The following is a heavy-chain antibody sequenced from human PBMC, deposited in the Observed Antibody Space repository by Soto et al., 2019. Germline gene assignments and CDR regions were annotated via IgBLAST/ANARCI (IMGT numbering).Heavy chain of an antibody. D-gene: IGHD5-12*01. Sequence: ASVKVSCKASGYTFTSYGISWVRQAPGQGLEWMGWINPNSGNTGYAQKFQGRVTMTRNTSRSTAYMELSSLRSEDTAVYYCASGVSMVATTYYYYMDVWGKGTTVTVPS. J-gene: IGHJ6*03. CDR2: INPNSGNT. V-gene: IGHV1-8*02. CDR1: GYTFTSYG. CDR3: ASGVSMVATTYYYYMDV.